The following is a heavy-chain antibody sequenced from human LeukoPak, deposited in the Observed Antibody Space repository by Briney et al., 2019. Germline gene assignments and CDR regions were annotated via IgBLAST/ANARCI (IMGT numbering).Heavy chain of an antibody. CDR3: ATRRTYYDILTNWFDP. V-gene: IGHV1-24*01. D-gene: IGHD3-9*01. J-gene: IGHJ5*02. Sequence: ASVKVSCKVSGYTLTELSMHRVRQAPGKGLEWMGGFDPEDGETIYAQKFQGRVTMTEDTSTDTAYMELSSLRSEDTAVYYCATRRTYYDILTNWFDPWGQGTLVTVSS. CDR2: FDPEDGET. CDR1: GYTLTELS.